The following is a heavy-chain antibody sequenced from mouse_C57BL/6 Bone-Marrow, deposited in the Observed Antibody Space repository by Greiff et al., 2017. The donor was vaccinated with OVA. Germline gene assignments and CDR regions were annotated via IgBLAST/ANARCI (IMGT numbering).Heavy chain of an antibody. CDR1: GFNIKDDY. CDR2: IDPENGDT. CDR3: TTWGRGVDY. Sequence: VHVKQSGAELVRPGASVKLSCTASGFNIKDDYMHWVKQRPEQGLEWIGWIDPENGDTEYASKFQGKATITADTSSNTAYLQLSSLTSEDTAVYYCTTWGRGVDYWGQGTTLTVSS. V-gene: IGHV14-4*01. J-gene: IGHJ2*01. D-gene: IGHD3-3*01.